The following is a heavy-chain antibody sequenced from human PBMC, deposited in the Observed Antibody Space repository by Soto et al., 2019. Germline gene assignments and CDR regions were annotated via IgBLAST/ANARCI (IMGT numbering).Heavy chain of an antibody. V-gene: IGHV3-33*03. CDR2: IRYDGNSK. Sequence: GGSLRLSCAASGFTFTSYGMHWVRQAPGKGLEWVSGIRYDGNSKYYEDSVKGRFTISRDNAKNTLYLQMNSLRAEDTAVYYCASMFRVGGGYFDYWGQGTLVTVSS. CDR1: GFTFTSYG. J-gene: IGHJ4*02. D-gene: IGHD3-10*02. CDR3: ASMFRVGGGYFDY.